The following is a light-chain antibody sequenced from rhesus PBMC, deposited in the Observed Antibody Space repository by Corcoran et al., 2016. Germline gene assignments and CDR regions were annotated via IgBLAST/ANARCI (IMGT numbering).Light chain of an antibody. CDR3: LQYSSSPFT. CDR2: KAS. V-gene: IGKV1-22*01. J-gene: IGKJ3*01. CDR1: QGISSW. Sequence: DIQMTQSPSSLSASVGDKVTITCRASQGISSWLAWYQQKPGKAPKLLIDKASNLQSGVPSRFSGRGSGTDFTLTISSLQPEDFATYYCLQYSSSPFTFGPGTKLDIK.